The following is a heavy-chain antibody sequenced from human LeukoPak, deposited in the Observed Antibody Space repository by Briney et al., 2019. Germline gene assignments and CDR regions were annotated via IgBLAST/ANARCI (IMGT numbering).Heavy chain of an antibody. CDR2: INPSGGST. V-gene: IGHV1-46*01. D-gene: IGHD3-3*01. J-gene: IGHJ6*02. CDR3: ARVKGGDFWSGPKRNYYYYGMDV. Sequence: ASVKVSCKASGYTFTSYYTHWVRQAPGQGLEWMGIINPSGGSTSYAQKFQGRVTMTRDTSTSTVYMELSSLRSEDTAVYYCARVKGGDFWSGPKRNYYYYGMDVWGQGTTVTVSS. CDR1: GYTFTSYY.